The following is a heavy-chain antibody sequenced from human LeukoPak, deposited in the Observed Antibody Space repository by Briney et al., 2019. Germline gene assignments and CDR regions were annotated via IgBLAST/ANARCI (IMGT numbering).Heavy chain of an antibody. V-gene: IGHV3-7*01. CDR2: IKQDGSEE. Sequence: GGSLRLSCAASGFTFSSYWMSWFRQAPSKGLEWVADIKQDGSEEHYVASVKGRFTISRDSTSLYLQMNSLRAEDTAVYYCAGGQGWHFDLWGRGTLITVSS. CDR3: AGGQGWHFDL. J-gene: IGHJ2*01. CDR1: GFTFSSYW. D-gene: IGHD2-15*01.